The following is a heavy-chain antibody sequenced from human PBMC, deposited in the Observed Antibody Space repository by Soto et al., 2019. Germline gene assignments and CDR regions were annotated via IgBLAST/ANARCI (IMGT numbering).Heavy chain of an antibody. Sequence: GGSLRLSCAASGFTFSSYSMNWVRQAPGKGLEWVSSISSSSSYIYYADSVKGRFTISRDNAKNSLYLQMNSLRAEDTAVYYCARIQVTTVRFFGPWGQGTLVTVSS. J-gene: IGHJ5*02. CDR3: ARIQVTTVRFFGP. CDR2: ISSSSSYI. CDR1: GFTFSSYS. D-gene: IGHD4-17*01. V-gene: IGHV3-21*01.